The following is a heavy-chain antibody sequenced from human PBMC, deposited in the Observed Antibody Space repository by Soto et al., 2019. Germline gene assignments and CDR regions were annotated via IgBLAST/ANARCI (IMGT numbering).Heavy chain of an antibody. D-gene: IGHD3-16*01. CDR3: TRVSRTTTTFFES. V-gene: IGHV4-30-4*08. Sequence: QVQLQESGPGLVKPSQTLSLTCTVSGGSISSNTHYWSWIRQLPGKGLEWIGYGYYIGTAYYSPSLRGRVTISVDTSENRFFLRLSSVTAADTAIYYCTRVSRTTTTFFESWGQGALVTVSS. J-gene: IGHJ4*02. CDR1: GGSISSNTHY. CDR2: GYYIGTA.